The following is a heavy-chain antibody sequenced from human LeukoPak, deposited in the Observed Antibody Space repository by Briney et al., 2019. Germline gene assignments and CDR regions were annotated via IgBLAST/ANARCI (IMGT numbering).Heavy chain of an antibody. CDR2: ISYDGTNK. CDR3: AKGRYSSTWCSDH. J-gene: IGHJ4*02. D-gene: IGHD6-13*01. CDR1: GYTFSNYG. Sequence: GGSLRLSCVASGYTFSNYGMHWVRQAPGKGLEWVAVISYDGTNKYYADSVKGRFTISRDYPKNTLFLQMSSLRAEDTAVYYCAKGRYSSTWCSDHWGQGTLVTVSS. V-gene: IGHV3-30*18.